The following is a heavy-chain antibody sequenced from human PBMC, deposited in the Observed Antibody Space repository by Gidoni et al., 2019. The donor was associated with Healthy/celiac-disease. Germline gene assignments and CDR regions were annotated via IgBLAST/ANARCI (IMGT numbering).Heavy chain of an antibody. V-gene: IGHV1-69*01. CDR3: ARPSEDSVVVPAAIREYYYYGMDV. CDR2: SIPICGRA. J-gene: IGHJ6*02. Sequence: VQLGQSGAEVTKHGSSVNVPCQASGCTFTIYALTRVRHAPGQGLEWRGGSIPICGRANYAQKFQGRVTITADESTSTAYMELSSRRSEDTAVYYCARPSEDSVVVPAAIREYYYYGMDVWGQGTTVTVSS. CDR1: GCTFTIYA. D-gene: IGHD2-2*02.